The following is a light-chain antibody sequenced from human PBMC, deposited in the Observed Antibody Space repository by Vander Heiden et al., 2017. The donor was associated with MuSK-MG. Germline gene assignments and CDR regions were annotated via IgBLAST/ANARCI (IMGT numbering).Light chain of an antibody. CDR2: GNT. CDR3: QYYASPLSGVV. Sequence: QSVLTQPPSVSGAPGQRVTISCTGSSSNIGATFDVHWYQQLPGTAPKLRSGGNTNRPSGVPDRFSGSRSGTSASLAITGLQPEDEAEYDCQYYASPLSGVVFAGGTKLTVL. J-gene: IGLJ3*02. CDR1: SSNIGATFD. V-gene: IGLV1-40*01.